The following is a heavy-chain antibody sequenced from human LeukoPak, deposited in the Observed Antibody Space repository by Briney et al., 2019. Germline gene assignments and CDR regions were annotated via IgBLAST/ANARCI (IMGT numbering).Heavy chain of an antibody. V-gene: IGHV3-30*04. CDR3: ARELSGSGSLSFDY. CDR2: ISYDGSNK. CDR1: GFTFSSYA. D-gene: IGHD3-10*01. J-gene: IGHJ4*02. Sequence: PGRSLRLSCAASGFTFSSYAMHWVRRAPGKGLEWVAVISYDGSNKYYADSVKGRFTISRDNSKNTLYLQMNSLRAEDTAVYYCARELSGSGSLSFDYWGQGTLLTVSS.